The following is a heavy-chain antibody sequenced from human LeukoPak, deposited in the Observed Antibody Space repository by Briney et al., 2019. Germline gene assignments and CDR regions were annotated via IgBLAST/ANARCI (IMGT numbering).Heavy chain of an antibody. Sequence: PSETLSLTCTVSGGSISSDNFFWSWIRQPAGKGLEWIGRIYTSGSTNYNPSLRGRGTISVDTSKNQFSLKLSSVTAADTAVYYGGRVCEQQLVPLALAPLDVFDIWGQGTLVTVSS. D-gene: IGHD6-13*01. CDR3: GRVCEQQLVPLALAPLDVFDI. CDR2: IYTSGST. J-gene: IGHJ3*02. CDR1: GGSISSDNFF. V-gene: IGHV4-61*02.